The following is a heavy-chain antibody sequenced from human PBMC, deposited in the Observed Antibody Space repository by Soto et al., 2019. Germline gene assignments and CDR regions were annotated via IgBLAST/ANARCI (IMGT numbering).Heavy chain of an antibody. CDR1: GFTFNSYS. Sequence: GGSLRLSCAVSGFTFNSYSMNWVRQAPGKGLEWVSSISSFSNYMYYTDSVKGRFTISRDNARNSLYLQMNSLRAEDTAVYYCAKDLGELLWFDTWGQGTLVTVSS. V-gene: IGHV3-21*04. CDR3: AKDLGELLWFDT. D-gene: IGHD3-10*01. CDR2: ISSFSNYM. J-gene: IGHJ5*02.